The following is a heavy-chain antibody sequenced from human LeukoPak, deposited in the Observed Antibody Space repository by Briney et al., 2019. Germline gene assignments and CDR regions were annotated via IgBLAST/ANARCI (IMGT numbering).Heavy chain of an antibody. CDR1: GGSISSSSYY. CDR3: ARGRPLLWFGEFDWFDP. V-gene: IGHV4-39*01. CDR2: IYYSGST. Sequence: PSETLSLTCTVSGGSISSSSYYWGWLRQPPGKGLEWIGSIYYSGSTYYNPSLKSRVTISVDTSKNQFSLKLSSVTAANTAVYYCARGRPLLWFGEFDWFDPWGQGTLVTVSS. J-gene: IGHJ5*02. D-gene: IGHD3-10*01.